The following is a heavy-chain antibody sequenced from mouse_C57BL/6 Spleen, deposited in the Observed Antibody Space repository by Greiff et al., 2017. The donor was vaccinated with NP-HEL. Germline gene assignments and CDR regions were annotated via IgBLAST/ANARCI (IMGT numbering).Heavy chain of an antibody. CDR1: GYTFTSYW. CDR3: ASPHYYGSSYFDY. D-gene: IGHD1-1*01. Sequence: QVQLQQPGAELVRPGSSVKLSCKASGYTFTSYWMHWVKQRPIQGLEWIGNIDPSDSETHYNQKFKDKATLTVDKSSSTAYMKLSSLTSEDSAVYYCASPHYYGSSYFDYWGQGTTLTVSS. V-gene: IGHV1-52*01. CDR2: IDPSDSET. J-gene: IGHJ2*01.